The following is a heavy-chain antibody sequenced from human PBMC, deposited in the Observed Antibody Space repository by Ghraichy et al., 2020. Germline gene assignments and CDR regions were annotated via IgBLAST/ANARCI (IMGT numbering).Heavy chain of an antibody. Sequence: ASVKVSCKASGYTFTSYDINWVRQATGQGLEWMGWMNPNSGNTGYAQKFQGRVTMTRNTSISTAYMELSSLRSEDTAVYYCARGPEVVPAANYDILTGYSPRYYYGMDVWGQGTTVTVSS. CDR3: ARGPEVVPAANYDILTGYSPRYYYGMDV. CDR1: GYTFTSYD. V-gene: IGHV1-8*01. J-gene: IGHJ6*02. CDR2: MNPNSGNT. D-gene: IGHD3-9*01.